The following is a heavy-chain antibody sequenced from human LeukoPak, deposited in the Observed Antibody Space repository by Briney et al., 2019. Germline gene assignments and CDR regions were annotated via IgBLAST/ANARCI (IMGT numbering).Heavy chain of an antibody. CDR3: ARDVDESSGYYDF. Sequence: GGSLRLSGAASGFTFSSYSMNWVRQAPGKGLEWVSYISTSSSTIYYADSVKGRFTISRDNAKNSLYLQMNSLRDEDTAVYYCARDVDESSGYYDFWGQGTLVTVSS. D-gene: IGHD3-22*01. V-gene: IGHV3-48*02. J-gene: IGHJ4*02. CDR1: GFTFSSYS. CDR2: ISTSSSTI.